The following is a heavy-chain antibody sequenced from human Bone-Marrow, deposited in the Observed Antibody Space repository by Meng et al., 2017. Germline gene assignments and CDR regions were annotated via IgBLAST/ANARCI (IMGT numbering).Heavy chain of an antibody. V-gene: IGHV4-34*01. D-gene: IGHD6-13*01. CDR2: INHSGST. Sequence: QAQLEQWGEGRLKASETLSLTCAVYGGSFSGYYWSWIRQPPGKVLEWIGEINHSGSTNYNPSLKSRVTISVDTSKNQFSMKLSSVTAADTAVYYCARRLIAAAGNDYWGQGTLVTVSS. CDR1: GGSFSGYY. CDR3: ARRLIAAAGNDY. J-gene: IGHJ4*02.